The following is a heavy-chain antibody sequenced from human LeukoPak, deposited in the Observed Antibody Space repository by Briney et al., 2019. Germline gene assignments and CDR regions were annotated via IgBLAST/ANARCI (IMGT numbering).Heavy chain of an antibody. CDR1: GYTFTSYY. V-gene: IGHV1-46*01. J-gene: IGHJ5*02. D-gene: IGHD2-2*01. Sequence: ASVKVSCKASGYTFTSYYMHWVRQAPGQGLEWMGIINPSGGSTSYAQKFQGRVTMTRDMSTSTVYMELSSLRSEDTAVYYCAGRRRTRYCSSTSCYANWFVPWGQGTLVTVSS. CDR2: INPSGGST. CDR3: AGRRRTRYCSSTSCYANWFVP.